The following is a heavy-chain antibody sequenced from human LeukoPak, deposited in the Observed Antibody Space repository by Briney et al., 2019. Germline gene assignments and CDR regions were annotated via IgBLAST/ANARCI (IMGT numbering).Heavy chain of an antibody. CDR2: INHSGST. V-gene: IGHV4-34*01. J-gene: IGHJ4*02. D-gene: IGHD3-9*01. CDR1: GGSLSGYY. Sequence: SETLSLTCAVYGGSLSGYYWSWIRQPPGKGLEWIGEINHSGSTNYNPSLKSRVTISVDTSKNQFSLKLSSVTAADTAVYYCARGPNYDILAGYYMKGSKLDYWGQGTLVTVSS. CDR3: ARGPNYDILAGYYMKGSKLDY.